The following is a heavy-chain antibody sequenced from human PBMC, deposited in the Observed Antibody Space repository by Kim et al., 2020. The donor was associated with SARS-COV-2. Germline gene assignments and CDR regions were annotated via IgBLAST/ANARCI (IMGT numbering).Heavy chain of an antibody. Sequence: GGSLILSCAASGFTFRSYWINWVRQAPGKGLVWVSRMSGDARTTNYADSVKGRFTMSRDNAEKTVYLQMNSLRGDDTAVYYCARGMFKNGLDVWGQGTTVTVSS. CDR3: ARGMFKNGLDV. J-gene: IGHJ6*02. CDR1: GFTFRSYW. D-gene: IGHD3-10*02. V-gene: IGHV3-74*01. CDR2: MSGDARTT.